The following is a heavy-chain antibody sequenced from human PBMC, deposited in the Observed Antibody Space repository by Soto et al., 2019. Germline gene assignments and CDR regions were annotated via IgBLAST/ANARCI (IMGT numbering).Heavy chain of an antibody. CDR3: ARDRNVSITIFGVVTRYYYYYGMDV. J-gene: IGHJ6*02. Sequence: SETLSLTCTVSGGSISSGGYYWSWIRQHPGKGLEWIGYIYYSGSTYYNPSLKSRVTISVDTSKNQFSLKLSSVTAADTAVYYCARDRNVSITIFGVVTRYYYYYGMDVWGQGTAVTVSS. CDR1: GGSISSGGYY. V-gene: IGHV4-31*03. D-gene: IGHD3-3*01. CDR2: IYYSGST.